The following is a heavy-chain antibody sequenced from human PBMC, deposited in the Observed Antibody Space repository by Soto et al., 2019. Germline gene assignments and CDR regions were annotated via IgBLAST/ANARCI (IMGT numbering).Heavy chain of an antibody. CDR2: IYRAGTT. V-gene: IGHV3-53*01. CDR3: HGYGY. D-gene: IGHD5-12*01. CDR1: VFTVSSATY. Sequence: EVQLVESGGGLIQPGGSLRLACVVSVFTVSSATYMSWVRQAPGKGLEWVSVIYRAGTTYYADSVKGRFTISRDTSKNTLYLQMNSLRAEETAVYYCHGYGYWGQGTLVAVCS. J-gene: IGHJ4*02.